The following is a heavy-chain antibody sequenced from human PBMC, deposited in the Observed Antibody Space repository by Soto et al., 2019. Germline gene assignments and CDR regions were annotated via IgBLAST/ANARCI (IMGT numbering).Heavy chain of an antibody. CDR1: GFTFVNPG. CDR2: IKTNSDGGTV. Sequence: PGXSLRLSCAASGFTFVNPGGSWIRQAPVNGLEWIVRIKTNSDGGTVDYASPVKGRFTISRDDSKSMLYLDLNSLKTEDTGVYFCATVYCATTSCYAPFDYWGKGTLVTVSS. D-gene: IGHD2-2*01. J-gene: IGHJ4*02. V-gene: IGHV3-15*01. CDR3: ATVYCATTSCYAPFDY.